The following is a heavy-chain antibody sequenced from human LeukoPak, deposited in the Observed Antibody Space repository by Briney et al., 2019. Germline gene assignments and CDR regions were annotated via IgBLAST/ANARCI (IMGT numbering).Heavy chain of an antibody. V-gene: IGHV3-21*01. CDR1: GFTFSSYS. CDR2: ISSSSSYI. D-gene: IGHD5-24*01. Sequence: GGSLRLSCAASGFTFSSYSMNWVRQAPGKGLEWVSSISSSSSYIYYADSVKGRFTISRDNAKNSLYLQMNSLRAEDTAVYYCAREDGYNQRGDAFDIWGQGTMVTVSS. CDR3: AREDGYNQRGDAFDI. J-gene: IGHJ3*02.